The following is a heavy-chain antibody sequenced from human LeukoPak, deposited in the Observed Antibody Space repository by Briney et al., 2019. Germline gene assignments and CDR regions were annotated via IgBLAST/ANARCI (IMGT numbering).Heavy chain of an antibody. V-gene: IGHV3-30*18. D-gene: IGHD3-10*02. CDR3: AKDRNYVATLDY. CDR1: GFTFSSYG. Sequence: GGSLRLSCAASGFTFSSYGMHWVRQTPGKGLEGVAGISYEGNNKYYADSVKGRFTIPRDDSKNTMYLQMNSLRAEDTAVYYCAKDRNYVATLDYWGQGTLVTVSS. J-gene: IGHJ4*02. CDR2: ISYEGNNK.